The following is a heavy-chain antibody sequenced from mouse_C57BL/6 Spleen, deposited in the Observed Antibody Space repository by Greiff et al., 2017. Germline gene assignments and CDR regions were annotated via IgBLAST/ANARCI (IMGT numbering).Heavy chain of an antibody. V-gene: IGHV1-80*01. CDR3: ARGGGSGMDY. Sequence: VKLMESGAELVKPGASVKISCKASGYAFSSYWMNWVKQRPGKGLEWIGQIYPGDGDTNYNGKFKGKATLTADKSSSTAYMQLSSLTSEDSAVYFCARGGGSGMDYWGQGTSVTVSS. CDR2: IYPGDGDT. CDR1: GYAFSSYW. J-gene: IGHJ4*01. D-gene: IGHD3-1*01.